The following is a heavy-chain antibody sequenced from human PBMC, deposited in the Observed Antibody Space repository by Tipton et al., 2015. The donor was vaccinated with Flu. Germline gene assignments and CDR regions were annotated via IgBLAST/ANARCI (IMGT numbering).Heavy chain of an antibody. J-gene: IGHJ4*02. Sequence: TLSLTCSVSGYSIRSAYYWGWVRRPPGKGLEWIGSIFHSGDTLYNPSLKRRVTVSVDTLKNQFSLKVTSVTAADTALYYCTRHANYGSGSPYYFDHWGQGSLVTVSS. V-gene: IGHV4-38-2*01. CDR1: GYSIRSAYY. D-gene: IGHD3-10*01. CDR2: IFHSGDT. CDR3: TRHANYGSGSPYYFDH.